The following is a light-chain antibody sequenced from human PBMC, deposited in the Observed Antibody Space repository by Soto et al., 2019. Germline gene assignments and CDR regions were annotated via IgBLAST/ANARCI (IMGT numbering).Light chain of an antibody. CDR1: QSVSSIY. V-gene: IGKV3-20*01. CDR2: GAS. CDR3: QQYGSP. J-gene: IGKJ1*01. Sequence: EIVLTQSPGTLSLSPGERATLSCRASQSVSSIYLAWYQQRPGQAPRLLIYGASTRATGIPDRFSGSGSGTDFTLTISRLEPEDFAVYYCQQYGSPFGQGTKVEIK.